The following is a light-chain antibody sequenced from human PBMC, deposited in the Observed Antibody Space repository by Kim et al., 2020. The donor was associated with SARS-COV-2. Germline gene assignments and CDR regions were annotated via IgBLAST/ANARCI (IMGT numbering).Light chain of an antibody. CDR3: ATWDDSLSGRV. Sequence: QSVVTQPPSASGTPGQRVTISCSGSNSNIGNNYVHWYQQFPGAAPKLIIYRNNQRPSGVPDRFSGSKSGTSASLAISGLRSEDEADYYCATWDDSLSGRVFGGGTQLTVL. CDR1: NSNIGNNY. V-gene: IGLV1-47*01. J-gene: IGLJ3*02. CDR2: RNN.